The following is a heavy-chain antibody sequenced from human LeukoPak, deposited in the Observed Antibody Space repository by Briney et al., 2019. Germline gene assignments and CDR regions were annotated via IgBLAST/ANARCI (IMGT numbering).Heavy chain of an antibody. CDR1: GYSFTSYW. Sequence: GESLKISCKGSGYSFTSYWIGWVRQMPGKALEWMGIIYPGDSDTRYSPSFQGQVTISADKSISTAYLQWSSLKASDTAMYYCARHVAAAGNFDWFDPWGQGTLVTVSS. CDR3: ARHVAAAGNFDWFDP. D-gene: IGHD6-13*01. CDR2: IYPGDSDT. J-gene: IGHJ5*02. V-gene: IGHV5-51*01.